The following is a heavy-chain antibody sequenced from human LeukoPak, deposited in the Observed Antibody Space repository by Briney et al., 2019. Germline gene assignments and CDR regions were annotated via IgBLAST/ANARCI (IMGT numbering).Heavy chain of an antibody. CDR2: ISYDGSNK. CDR3: AKDQRSHIYYDFWSGYYPYAFDY. J-gene: IGHJ4*02. Sequence: PGGSLRLSCAASGFTFSSYGMHWVRQAPGKGLEWVAVISYDGSNKYYADSVKGRFTISRDNSKNTLYLQMNSLRAEDTAVYYCAKDQRSHIYYDFWSGYYPYAFDYWGQGTLVTVSS. D-gene: IGHD3-3*01. V-gene: IGHV3-30*18. CDR1: GFTFSSYG.